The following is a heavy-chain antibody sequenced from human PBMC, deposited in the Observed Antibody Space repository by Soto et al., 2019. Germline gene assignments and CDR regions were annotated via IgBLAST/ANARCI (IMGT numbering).Heavy chain of an antibody. CDR1: GGSISSGDYY. Sequence: SETLSLTCTVSGGSISSGDYYWSWIRQPPGKGLEWIGYIYYSGSTNYNPSLKSRVTISVDTSKNQFSLKLSSVTAADTAVYYCARGGYSSGPIPYGMDVWGQGTTVTVSS. D-gene: IGHD6-19*01. J-gene: IGHJ6*02. CDR2: IYYSGST. V-gene: IGHV4-61*08. CDR3: ARGGYSSGPIPYGMDV.